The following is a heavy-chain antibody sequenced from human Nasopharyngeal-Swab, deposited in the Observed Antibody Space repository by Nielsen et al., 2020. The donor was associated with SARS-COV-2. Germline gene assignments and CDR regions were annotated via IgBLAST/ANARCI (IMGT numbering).Heavy chain of an antibody. CDR3: ARDIAATGTSWYFDL. Sequence: SATLSLTCTVSGGSISSSCYYWGWIRQPPGKGLEWIGSIYYSGSTYYNPSLKSRVTISVDTSKNQFSLKLSSVTAADTAVYYCARDIAATGTSWYFDLWGRGTLVTVSS. CDR2: IYYSGST. J-gene: IGHJ2*01. D-gene: IGHD6-13*01. V-gene: IGHV4-39*07. CDR1: GGSISSSCYY.